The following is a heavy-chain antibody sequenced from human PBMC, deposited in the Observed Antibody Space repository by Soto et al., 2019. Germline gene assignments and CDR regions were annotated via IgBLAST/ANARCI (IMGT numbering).Heavy chain of an antibody. J-gene: IGHJ4*02. Sequence: QVQLEQSGAEVKKPGASVKVSCKSSGYTFNTYGITWVRQAPGQGLEWMGWISAFNGNTEYAQEFQGRVTMTTDTSPRTAQMERRSLRLDDKAVYYCEGGLVVANPPDYWGEGTLVTVSS. CDR3: EGGLVVANPPDY. D-gene: IGHD2-15*01. CDR2: ISAFNGNT. CDR1: GYTFNTYG. V-gene: IGHV1-18*04.